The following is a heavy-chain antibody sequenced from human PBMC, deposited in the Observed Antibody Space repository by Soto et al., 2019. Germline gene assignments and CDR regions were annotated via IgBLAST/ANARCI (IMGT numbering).Heavy chain of an antibody. CDR1: GFSFNKNS. CDR2: IKSYTNGGTT. V-gene: IGHV3-15*01. CDR3: TTDDPINKY. Sequence: GGSLRLSCVASGFSFNKNSMTWVRQVPGKGLEWVGRIKSYTNGGTTDYAAPVKGRFAISRDDSKNTLYLQMNSLKTEDAGVYYCTTDDPINKYWGQGTLVTVSS. J-gene: IGHJ4*02.